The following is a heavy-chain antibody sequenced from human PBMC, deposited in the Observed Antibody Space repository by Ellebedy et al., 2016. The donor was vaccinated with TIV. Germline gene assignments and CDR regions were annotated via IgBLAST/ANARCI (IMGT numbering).Heavy chain of an antibody. CDR2: ISSSCTTV. CDR3: AGGYYPKDNYYKTGMDV. Sequence: GESLKIPCAAPGFPFSNYEMIWVRQAPGKGLEWVSYISSSCTTVYYADSVKGRLTISRDNAKNSLHLPMNSLRAEDTAVYYCAGGYYPKDNYYKTGMDVWGQGTTVAVSS. J-gene: IGHJ6*02. D-gene: IGHD1-26*01. V-gene: IGHV3-48*03. CDR1: GFPFSNYE.